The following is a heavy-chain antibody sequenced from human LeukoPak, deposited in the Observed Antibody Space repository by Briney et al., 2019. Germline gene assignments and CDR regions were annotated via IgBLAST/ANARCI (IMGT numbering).Heavy chain of an antibody. V-gene: IGHV3-7*01. CDR3: ARVEASGYDYGAFDY. J-gene: IGHJ4*02. CDR2: IKHDGSEK. D-gene: IGHD5-12*01. CDR1: GFTFSDYS. Sequence: GGSLRLSCAASGFTFSDYSMNWVRQAPGKGLEWVANIKHDGSEKYYVDSVKGRFTISRDNAKNSLYLQMSSLRADDTAVYYCARVEASGYDYGAFDYWGQGTLVTVSS.